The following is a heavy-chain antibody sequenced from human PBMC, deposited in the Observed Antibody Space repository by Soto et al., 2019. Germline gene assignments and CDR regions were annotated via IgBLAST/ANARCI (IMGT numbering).Heavy chain of an antibody. Sequence: SVKVSCKASGGTFSSYAISWVRQAPGQGLEWMGGIIPIFGTANYAQKFQGRVTITADESTSTAYMELSSLRSEDTAVYYCATSGYVQREYYYYGMDVWGQGPTVTVSS. D-gene: IGHD5-12*01. J-gene: IGHJ6*02. CDR2: IIPIFGTA. CDR1: GGTFSSYA. CDR3: ATSGYVQREYYYYGMDV. V-gene: IGHV1-69*13.